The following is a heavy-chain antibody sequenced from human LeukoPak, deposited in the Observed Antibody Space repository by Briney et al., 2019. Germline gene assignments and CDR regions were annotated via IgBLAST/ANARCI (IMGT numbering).Heavy chain of an antibody. D-gene: IGHD2-2*01. J-gene: IGHJ3*02. Sequence: GSLRLSCAASGFTFSSYAMSWVRQAPGKGLEWVSAISGSGGSTYYADSVKGRFTISRDNSKNTLYLQMNSLRAEDTAVYYCAKSHCSSTSCYDAFDIWGQGTMVTVSS. V-gene: IGHV3-23*01. CDR1: GFTFSSYA. CDR2: ISGSGGST. CDR3: AKSHCSSTSCYDAFDI.